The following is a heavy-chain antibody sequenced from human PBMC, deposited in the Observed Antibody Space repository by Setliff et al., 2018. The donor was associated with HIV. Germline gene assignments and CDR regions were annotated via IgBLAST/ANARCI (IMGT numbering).Heavy chain of an antibody. Sequence: GGSLRLSCAASGFTFSSYWMSWVRQVPGKGLEWVANIKQDGSEENYLSSVKGRFTISRDNAKNSLYLQMNSLRAEDTAVYYCAMAVIFDYWGQGTLVTVSS. CDR1: GFTFSSYW. CDR2: IKQDGSEE. D-gene: IGHD6-19*01. V-gene: IGHV3-7*03. CDR3: AMAVIFDY. J-gene: IGHJ4*02.